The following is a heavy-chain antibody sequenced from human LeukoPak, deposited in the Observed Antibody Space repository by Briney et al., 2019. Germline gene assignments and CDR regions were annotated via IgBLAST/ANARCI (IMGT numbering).Heavy chain of an antibody. CDR1: GFTFSSYW. Sequence: GGSLRLSCAASGFTFSSYWMHWVRQAPGKGLVWVSRINTDGSSTSYADSVKGRFTISRDNAKNTLYLQMNSLRAEDTAVYYCAKDGYSSIPGFHFEYWGQGTPVTVSS. V-gene: IGHV3-74*01. D-gene: IGHD6-13*01. CDR3: AKDGYSSIPGFHFEY. J-gene: IGHJ4*02. CDR2: INTDGSST.